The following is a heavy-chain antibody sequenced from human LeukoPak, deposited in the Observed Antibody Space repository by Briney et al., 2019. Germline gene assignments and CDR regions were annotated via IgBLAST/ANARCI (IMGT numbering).Heavy chain of an antibody. D-gene: IGHD3-9*01. CDR1: GFTFSRYW. CDR3: ATDMTGVNDY. J-gene: IGHJ4*02. CDR2: INTDGTST. V-gene: IGHV3-74*01. Sequence: GGSLRLSCAASGFTFSRYWMHWVRQAPGKRLVWVSRINTDGTSTSYADSVKGRFTISRDNAKNTLYLQMNSLRVEDTAVYYCATDMTGVNDYWGQGTLVTVSS.